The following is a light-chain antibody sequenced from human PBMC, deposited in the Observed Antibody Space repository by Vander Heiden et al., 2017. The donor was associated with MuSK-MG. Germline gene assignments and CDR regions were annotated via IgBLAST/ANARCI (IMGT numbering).Light chain of an antibody. CDR2: WAA. CDR1: QSVFDSSNNKNY. V-gene: IGKV4-1*01. CDR3: QQYYSTPWT. Sequence: DIVMTQSPDPLAVSLGERATINGKSSQSVFDSSNNKNYLAGYQQKPGQPPKLLIYWAATRESGVPDRFSGSGSGTDFTLTISSLQAEDVAVYYCQQYYSTPWTFGQGTKVEIK. J-gene: IGKJ1*01.